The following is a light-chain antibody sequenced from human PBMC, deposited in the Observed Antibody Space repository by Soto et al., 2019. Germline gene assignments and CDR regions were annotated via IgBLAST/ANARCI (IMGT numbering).Light chain of an antibody. J-gene: IGKJ3*01. CDR2: AAS. Sequence: AIRMTQSPSSFSASTGDRVTITCRASQGISSYLAWYQQKPGKAPKLLIYAASTLQSGVPSRFSGSGSGTDFTLTISCLQSEYFATYYCQQYYSYPFTFGPGTKGDIK. V-gene: IGKV1-8*01. CDR3: QQYYSYPFT. CDR1: QGISSY.